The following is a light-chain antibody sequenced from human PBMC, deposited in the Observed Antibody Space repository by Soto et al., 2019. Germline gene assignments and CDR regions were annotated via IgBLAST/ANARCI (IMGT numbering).Light chain of an antibody. CDR1: ESISRW. J-gene: IGKJ5*01. CDR3: QLHKSLSIT. CDR2: KAS. V-gene: IGKV1-5*03. Sequence: IQVNKSPVTLSAHVRDRVTITYRASESISRWLAWYQQKPGKAPKLLIYKASSLDSGVPSVFSGSGSGTEFTLTINSLQADDFATYCRQLHKSLSITFGQVTRLAIK.